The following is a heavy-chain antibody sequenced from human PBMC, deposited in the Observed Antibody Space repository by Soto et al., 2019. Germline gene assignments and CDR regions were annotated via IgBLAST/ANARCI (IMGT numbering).Heavy chain of an antibody. CDR2: IYYSGST. CDR1: GGSISSYY. J-gene: IGHJ4*02. CDR3: AGGLGYYYDSSGSPPDY. V-gene: IGHV4-59*01. D-gene: IGHD3-22*01. Sequence: TLSLTCTVSGGSISSYYWSWIRQPPGKGLEWIGYIYYSGSTNYNPSPKSRVTISVDTSKNQFSLKLSSVTAADTAVYYCAGGLGYYYDSSGSPPDYWGQGTLVTVSS.